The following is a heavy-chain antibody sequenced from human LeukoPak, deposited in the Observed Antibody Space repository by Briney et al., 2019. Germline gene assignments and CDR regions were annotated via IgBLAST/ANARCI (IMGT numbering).Heavy chain of an antibody. Sequence: PGGSLTLSCAGSGFTFGSYAMSWVRHAPAQGLEWVSAVSGSGDDTYYADPVKGRFTISSDNSKITLFLQMNSLRAEDTAVYYCAKMLSYYYMDVWGKGTTVAVSS. D-gene: IGHD3-16*01. CDR1: GFTFGSYA. CDR3: AKMLSYYYMDV. V-gene: IGHV3-23*01. J-gene: IGHJ6*03. CDR2: VSGSGDDT.